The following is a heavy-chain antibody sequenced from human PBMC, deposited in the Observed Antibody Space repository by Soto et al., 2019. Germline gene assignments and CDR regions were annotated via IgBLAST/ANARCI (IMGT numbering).Heavy chain of an antibody. V-gene: IGHV4-61*01. D-gene: IGHD3-16*01. CDR2: QTGST. CDR3: AVFTGGAWGNGY. Sequence: QVQLQEPGPGLIRPSETFSLTFTVSGGYVTRGRYHRTWMRPPPGKGLEWIGQTGSTNSNPSLKSLIAVSVDTSKYKFSMILSSVTAADTAVYCCAVFTGGAWGNGYWGQGTPVTVSS. CDR1: GGYVTRGRYH. J-gene: IGHJ4*02.